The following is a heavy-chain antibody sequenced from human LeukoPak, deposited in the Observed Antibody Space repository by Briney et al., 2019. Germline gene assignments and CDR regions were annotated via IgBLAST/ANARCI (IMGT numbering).Heavy chain of an antibody. D-gene: IGHD6-13*01. J-gene: IGHJ4*02. CDR1: GFTVSSNY. V-gene: IGHV3-66*01. CDR3: ARGNRYSSSCSY. Sequence: GGSLRLSCAASGFTVSSNYMSWVRQAPGKGLEWVSVIYSGGSTYYADSVKGRFTISRDNSKNTLYLQMNSLRAEDTAVYYCARGNRYSSSCSYWGQGTLVTVSS. CDR2: IYSGGST.